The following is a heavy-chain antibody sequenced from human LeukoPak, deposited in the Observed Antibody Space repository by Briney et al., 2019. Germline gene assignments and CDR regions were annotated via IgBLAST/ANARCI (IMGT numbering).Heavy chain of an antibody. J-gene: IGHJ3*02. Sequence: GGSLRLSCAASGFTVSTNYVSWVRQAPGKGLEWVSVIYRSGSAYYADSVKGRFTISRDNSKKTLYLQMNRLRAEDTAVYYCARDSGHDAFDIWGQGTMVTVSS. CDR3: ARDSGHDAFDI. CDR1: GFTVSTNY. V-gene: IGHV3-53*01. CDR2: IYRSGSA.